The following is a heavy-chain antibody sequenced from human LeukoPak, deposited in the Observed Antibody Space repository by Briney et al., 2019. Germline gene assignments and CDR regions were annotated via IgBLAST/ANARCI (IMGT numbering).Heavy chain of an antibody. D-gene: IGHD5-24*01. CDR3: ARADMATNPFDY. V-gene: IGHV4-59*01. CDR1: GGSISSYY. J-gene: IGHJ4*02. CDR2: IYYSGST. Sequence: PSQTLSLTCTVSGGSISSYYWSWIRQPPGKGLEWIGYIYYSGSTKYNPSLTSRVTISVDTSKNQFSLNLSSVTAADTAVYYCARADMATNPFDYWGQGTLVTVSS.